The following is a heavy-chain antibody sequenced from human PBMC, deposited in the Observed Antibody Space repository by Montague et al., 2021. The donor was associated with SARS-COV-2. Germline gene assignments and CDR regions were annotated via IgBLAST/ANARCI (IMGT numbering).Heavy chain of an antibody. CDR2: IYYSGST. Sequence: SETLSLTCTVSGGSISSSSYYWGWIRQPPGKGLEWIGSIYYSGSTYYNPSLKSRVTISVNTSKNQFSLKLSAVPAADTPMYNCARIRIGVWGSYRYFDYRGQGTLVTVSS. CDR3: ARIRIGVWGSYRYFDY. J-gene: IGHJ4*02. D-gene: IGHD3-16*02. CDR1: GGSISSSSYY. V-gene: IGHV4-39*01.